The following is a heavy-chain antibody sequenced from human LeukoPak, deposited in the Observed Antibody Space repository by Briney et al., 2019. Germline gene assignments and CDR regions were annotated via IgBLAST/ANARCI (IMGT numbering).Heavy chain of an antibody. CDR1: GFTFSSDW. CDR3: ARGVRGSYGTDL. CDR2: INPAGSST. D-gene: IGHD1-26*01. Sequence: PGGSLRLSCAASGFTFSSDWMHWVRQAPGQGLVWVSRINPAGSSTNYADSVKGRFTISRHNAMNTLYLHLNSLRAEDTAVYYCARGVRGSYGTDLWGQGTLVTVSS. J-gene: IGHJ5*02. V-gene: IGHV3-74*01.